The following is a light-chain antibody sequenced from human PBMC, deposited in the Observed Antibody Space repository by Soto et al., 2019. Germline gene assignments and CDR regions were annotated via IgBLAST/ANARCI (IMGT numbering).Light chain of an antibody. J-gene: IGKJ1*01. CDR1: QGVSAW. V-gene: IGKV1-12*01. Sequence: DIQMTQSPSSLSASVGDRVTITCRASQGVSAWLAWYQQKPGKVPKLLIYAASSLQGGVPSRFSGSGSGTDFTLTISSLQPEDFATYYCQQSFRAPWTFGQGTKVDIK. CDR3: QQSFRAPWT. CDR2: AAS.